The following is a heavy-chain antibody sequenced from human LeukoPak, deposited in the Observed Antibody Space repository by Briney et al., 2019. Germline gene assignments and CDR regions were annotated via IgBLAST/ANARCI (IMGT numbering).Heavy chain of an antibody. Sequence: GGSLRLSCAASGFTFTIFGLNWVRQAPGKVPEWVSYIDARSGITYYADSVQGRFTISRDNAQESVFLQMNSLRVDDTAVYYCARGARYTTIWYSHDYWGQGTLVTVSS. CDR1: GFTFTIFG. CDR2: IDARSGIT. V-gene: IGHV3-48*01. CDR3: ARGARYTTIWYSHDY. J-gene: IGHJ4*02. D-gene: IGHD6-13*01.